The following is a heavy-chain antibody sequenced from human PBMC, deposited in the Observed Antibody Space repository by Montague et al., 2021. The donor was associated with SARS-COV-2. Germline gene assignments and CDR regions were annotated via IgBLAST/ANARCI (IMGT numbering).Heavy chain of an antibody. Sequence: SETLSLTCAAYGWSFSGYYWSWIRQPPGKWLEWIGEIYHSGSTYYNPSLKSRVTISVDTSKNQFSLRLSSVTAADTAVYYCARDRGVQYQLQMPFYFDYWGQGTLVTVFS. CDR2: IYHSGST. J-gene: IGHJ4*02. CDR1: GWSFSGYY. V-gene: IGHV4-34*01. D-gene: IGHD2-2*01. CDR3: ARDRGVQYQLQMPFYFDY.